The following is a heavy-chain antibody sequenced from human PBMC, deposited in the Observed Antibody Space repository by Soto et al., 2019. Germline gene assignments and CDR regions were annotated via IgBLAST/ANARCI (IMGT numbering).Heavy chain of an antibody. CDR3: ARAQSIPPYYYYGMDV. D-gene: IGHD2-21*01. V-gene: IGHV1-69*01. CDR1: GGTFSSYA. CDR2: IIPIFGTA. Sequence: QVQLVQSGAEVKKPGSSVKVSCKASGGTFSSYAISWVRQAPGQGLEWMGGIIPIFGTANYAQKFQGRVTIPADESTSTAYMEPSSLRSEDTAVYYCARAQSIPPYYYYGMDVWGQGPTVTVSS. J-gene: IGHJ6*02.